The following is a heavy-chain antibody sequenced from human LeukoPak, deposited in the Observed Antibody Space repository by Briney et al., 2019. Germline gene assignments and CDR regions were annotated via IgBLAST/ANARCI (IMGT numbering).Heavy chain of an antibody. CDR1: GGSISSSSYY. CDR2: IYTSGST. CDR3: ARDLSGSYGFFY. V-gene: IGHV4-39*07. J-gene: IGHJ4*02. Sequence: SETLSLTCTVSGGSISSSSYYWGWIRQPPGKGLEWIGRIYTSGSTNYNPSLKSRVTILVDTSKNQFSLKLSSVTAADTAVYYCARDLSGSYGFFYWGQGTLVTVSS. D-gene: IGHD5-18*01.